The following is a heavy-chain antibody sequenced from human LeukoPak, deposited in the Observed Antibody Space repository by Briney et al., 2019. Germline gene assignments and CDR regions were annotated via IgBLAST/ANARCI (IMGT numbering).Heavy chain of an antibody. Sequence: GGSLRLSRAASGLTFSSYSMNWVRQAPGKGLGWVSYISSSSSTIYYPDSVKGRFTISRDNATNSLYLQMNSLRAEDTAVYYCARDGPRTYYYDSSGHNGAFDIWGQGTMVTVSS. V-gene: IGHV3-48*01. J-gene: IGHJ3*02. D-gene: IGHD3-22*01. CDR2: ISSSSSTI. CDR1: GLTFSSYS. CDR3: ARDGPRTYYYDSSGHNGAFDI.